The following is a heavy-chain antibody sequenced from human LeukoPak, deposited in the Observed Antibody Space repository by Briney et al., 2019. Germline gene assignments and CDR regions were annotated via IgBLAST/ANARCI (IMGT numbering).Heavy chain of an antibody. CDR2: ISGSGGST. CDR3: ARTDKSGIDNWFDP. J-gene: IGHJ5*02. D-gene: IGHD3-3*01. V-gene: IGHV3-23*01. Sequence: PGGSLRLSCAASGFTFSSYAMSWVRQAPGKGLEWVSAISGSGGSTYYADSVKGRFTISRDNSKNTLYLQMNSLRAEDTAVYYCARTDKSGIDNWFDPWGQGTLVTVTS. CDR1: GFTFSSYA.